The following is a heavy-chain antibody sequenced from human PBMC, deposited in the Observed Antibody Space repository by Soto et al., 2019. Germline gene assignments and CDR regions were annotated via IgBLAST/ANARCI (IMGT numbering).Heavy chain of an antibody. CDR2: ISGSGGST. CDR1: GFTFSIYA. V-gene: IGHV3-23*01. Sequence: GGSLRLSCVASGFTFSIYAMNWVRQAPGKGLEWVSAISGSGGSTYYADSVKGRFTISRDNSKNTLYLQMNSLRAEDTAVYYCARENRYYYYYMDVWGKGTTVTVSS. J-gene: IGHJ6*03. CDR3: ARENRYYYYYMDV.